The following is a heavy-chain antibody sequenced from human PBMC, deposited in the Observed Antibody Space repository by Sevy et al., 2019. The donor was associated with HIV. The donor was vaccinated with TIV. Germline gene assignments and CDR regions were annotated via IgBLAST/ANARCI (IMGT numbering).Heavy chain of an antibody. D-gene: IGHD2-21*02. CDR2: IYYSGST. CDR3: ARLLGGGDCGAFDI. Sequence: SETLSLTCTVSGGSISSSSYYWGWIRQPPGKGLEWIGSIYYSGSTYYNPSLKSRVTISVDTSKNQFSLKLSSVTAADTAVYYCARLLGGGDCGAFDIWGQGTMVTVSS. V-gene: IGHV4-39*01. J-gene: IGHJ3*02. CDR1: GGSISSSSYY.